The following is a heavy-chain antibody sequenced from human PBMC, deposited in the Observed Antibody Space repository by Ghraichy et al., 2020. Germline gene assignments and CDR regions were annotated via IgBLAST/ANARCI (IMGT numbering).Heavy chain of an antibody. D-gene: IGHD6-19*01. CDR1: GGSFSGYY. CDR3: ARRGIAVAGSHYYYYGMDV. V-gene: IGHV4-34*01. CDR2: INHSGST. Sequence: GSLRLSCAVYGGSFSGYYWSWIRQPPGKGLEWIGEINHSGSTNYNPSLKSRVTISVDTSKNQFSLKLSSVTAADTAVYYCARRGIAVAGSHYYYYGMDVWGQGTTVTVSS. J-gene: IGHJ6*02.